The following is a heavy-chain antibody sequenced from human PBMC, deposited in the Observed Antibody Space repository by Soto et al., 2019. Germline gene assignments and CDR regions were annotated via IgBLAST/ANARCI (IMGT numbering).Heavy chain of an antibody. CDR3: ARADWDYHWFDP. Sequence: ASVKVSCKASGCTFTSYCIIWVRQAPGQGLEWMGWISAYNGNTNYAQKLQGRVTMTTDTSTSTAYMELRSLRSDDTAVYYCARADWDYHWFDPWGQGTLVTVSS. V-gene: IGHV1-18*01. D-gene: IGHD1-7*01. J-gene: IGHJ5*02. CDR1: GCTFTSYC. CDR2: ISAYNGNT.